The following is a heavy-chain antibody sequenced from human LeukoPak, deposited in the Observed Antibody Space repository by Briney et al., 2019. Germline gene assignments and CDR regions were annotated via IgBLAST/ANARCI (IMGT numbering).Heavy chain of an antibody. D-gene: IGHD2-2*01. CDR3: AREYCSSTSCYYYYYYYMDV. Sequence: SETLSLTCTVSGGSISSYYWSWIRQPPGKGLEWIGYIYYSGSTNYNPSLKSRVTISVDTSKNQFSLKLSSVTAADTAVYYCAREYCSSTSCYYYYYYYMDVWGKGTTVTVSS. CDR2: IYYSGST. V-gene: IGHV4-59*12. CDR1: GGSISSYY. J-gene: IGHJ6*03.